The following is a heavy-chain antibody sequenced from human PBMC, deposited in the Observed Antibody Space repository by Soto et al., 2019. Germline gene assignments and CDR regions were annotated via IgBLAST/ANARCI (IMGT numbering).Heavy chain of an antibody. D-gene: IGHD6-19*01. CDR3: AKVYSSGWSVDYYSYYGMDV. V-gene: IGHV1-18*01. CDR1: GYTFTSYG. CDR2: ISAYNGNT. Sequence: APVKVSCKASGYTFTSYGISWVRQAPGQGLEWMGWISAYNGNTNYAQKLQGRVTMTTDTSTSTAYMELRSLRSDDTAVYYCAKVYSSGWSVDYYSYYGMDVWGQGPTVTVS. J-gene: IGHJ6*02.